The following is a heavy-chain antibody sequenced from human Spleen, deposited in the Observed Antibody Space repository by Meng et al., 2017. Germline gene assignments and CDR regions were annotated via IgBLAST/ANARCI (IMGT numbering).Heavy chain of an antibody. D-gene: IGHD2-2*01. J-gene: IGHJ4*02. CDR3: ARGLGGYCGSSTCLDYYFDS. CDR1: GYTFSSYD. V-gene: IGHV1-8*01. CDR2: MNPNSGNT. Sequence: ASVKVSCKASGYTFSSYDINWVRQATGQGLEWMGWMNPNSGNTGYAQNFQGRVTITRDTSINTAYMELSSLRSEDTAIYYCARGLGGYCGSSTCLDYYFDSWGQGTLVTVSS.